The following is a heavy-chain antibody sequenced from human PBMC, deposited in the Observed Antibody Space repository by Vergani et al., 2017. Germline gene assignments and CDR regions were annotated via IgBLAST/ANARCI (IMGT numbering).Heavy chain of an antibody. J-gene: IGHJ4*02. CDR1: GGSFSGYY. Sequence: QVQLQQWGAGLLKPSETLSLTCAVYGGSFSGYYWSWIRQPPGKGLEWIGEINHSGSTNYNPSLKSRVTISVDTSKNQFSLKLSSVTAADTAVYYCARSGRNCYGSSGYYHASARRYYFDYWGQGTLVTVSS. CDR3: ARSGRNCYGSSGYYHASARRYYFDY. V-gene: IGHV4-34*01. D-gene: IGHD3-22*01. CDR2: INHSGST.